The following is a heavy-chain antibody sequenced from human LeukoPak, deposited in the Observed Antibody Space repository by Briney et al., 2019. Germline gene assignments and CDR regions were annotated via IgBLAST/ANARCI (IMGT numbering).Heavy chain of an antibody. D-gene: IGHD1-26*01. Sequence: SETLSLTCAVSGYSISSGYYWGWIRQPPGKGLEWIGSIYHSGSTYYNPSLKSRVTISVDTSKNQFSLELSSVTAADTAVYYCAREGGSYFSAPFDYWGQGTLVTVSS. CDR3: AREGGSYFSAPFDY. CDR1: GYSISSGYY. V-gene: IGHV4-38-2*02. J-gene: IGHJ4*02. CDR2: IYHSGST.